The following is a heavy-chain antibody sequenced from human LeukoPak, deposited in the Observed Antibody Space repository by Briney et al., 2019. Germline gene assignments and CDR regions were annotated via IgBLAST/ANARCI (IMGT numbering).Heavy chain of an antibody. J-gene: IGHJ5*02. V-gene: IGHV3-48*03. CDR3: ATGVWFDP. Sequence: GGSLRLSCAGSGFTFSSYEMNWVRQAPGKGLEWVSYISRSGSTRYYADSLKGRFTISRDNAKNSLYLQTHSLRAEDTAVYYCATGVWFDPWGQGTLVTVSS. CDR1: GFTFSSYE. CDR2: ISRSGSTR.